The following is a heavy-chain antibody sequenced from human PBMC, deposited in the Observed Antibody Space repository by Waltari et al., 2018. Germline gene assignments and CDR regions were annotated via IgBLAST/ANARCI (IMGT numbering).Heavy chain of an antibody. V-gene: IGHV4-39*07. CDR2: IYYSGST. CDR1: GGSISSSSYY. Sequence: QLQLQESGPGLVKPSETLSLTCTVSGGSISSSSYYWGWIRQPPGKGLEWIGSIYYSGSTDYNPSLKSRVTISVDTSKNQFSLKLSSVTAADTAVYYCARRALNLYYYDSSGYYSPFDYWGQGTLVTVSS. CDR3: ARRALNLYYYDSSGYYSPFDY. D-gene: IGHD3-22*01. J-gene: IGHJ4*02.